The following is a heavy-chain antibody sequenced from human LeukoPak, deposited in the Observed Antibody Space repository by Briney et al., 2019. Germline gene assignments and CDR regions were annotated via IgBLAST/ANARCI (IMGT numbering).Heavy chain of an antibody. J-gene: IGHJ6*02. D-gene: IGHD2-2*02. V-gene: IGHV4-59*08. CDR2: IYYSGST. CDR1: GGSISNYY. Sequence: PSGTLSLTCTVSGGSISNYYWSWIRQPPGKGLEWIGYIYYSGSTNYNPSLKSRVTISVDTSKNQFSLKLSSVTAADTAVYYCARHGCSSTSCYIGGGYYYYGMDVWGQGTTVTVSS. CDR3: ARHGCSSTSCYIGGGYYYYGMDV.